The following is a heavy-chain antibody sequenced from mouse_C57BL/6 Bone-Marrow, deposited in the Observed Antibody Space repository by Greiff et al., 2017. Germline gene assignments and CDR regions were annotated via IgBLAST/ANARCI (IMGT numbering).Heavy chain of an antibody. CDR3: ARGVYYFDY. Sequence: QVQLQQPGAELVKPGASVKLSCKASGYTFTSYWMQWVKQRPGQGLEWIGEIDPSDSYTNYNQKCKGKATLTVDTSSSTAYMQLSSLTSEDSAVYYCARGVYYFDYWGQGTTLTVSS. V-gene: IGHV1-50*01. J-gene: IGHJ2*01. CDR1: GYTFTSYW. CDR2: IDPSDSYT.